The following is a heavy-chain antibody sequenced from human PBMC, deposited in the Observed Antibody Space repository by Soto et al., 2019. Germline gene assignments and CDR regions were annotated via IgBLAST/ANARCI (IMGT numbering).Heavy chain of an antibody. Sequence: QVRLVQSGPEMRRPGSSVTVSCQASGGTFSGYSVNWVRQAPGQGLEWMGEIIPIFDTTTHAPRFQGRLTFTADASTPTVFLVLNSLTPDDTAVYYGARRGGRGLDFWGQGTTVTVAS. D-gene: IGHD6-25*01. CDR3: ARRGGRGLDF. J-gene: IGHJ6*02. CDR2: IIPIFDTT. CDR1: GGTFSGYS. V-gene: IGHV1-69*01.